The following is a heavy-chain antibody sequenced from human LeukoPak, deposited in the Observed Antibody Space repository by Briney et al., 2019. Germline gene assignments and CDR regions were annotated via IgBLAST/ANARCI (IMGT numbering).Heavy chain of an antibody. J-gene: IGHJ6*02. CDR1: GYTFTSYG. CDR2: IIPILGIA. CDR3: ARVADHGDYYYYYGMDV. V-gene: IGHV1-69*04. Sequence: GASVKVSCKTSGYTFTSYGISWVRQAPGQGLEWMGRIIPILGIANYAQKFQGRVTITADKSTSTAYMELSSLRSEDTAVYYCARVADHGDYYYYYGMDVWGQGTTVTVSS. D-gene: IGHD4-17*01.